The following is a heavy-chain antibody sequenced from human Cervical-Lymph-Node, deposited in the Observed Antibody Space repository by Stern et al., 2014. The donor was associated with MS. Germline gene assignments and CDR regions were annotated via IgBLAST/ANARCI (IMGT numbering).Heavy chain of an antibody. CDR2: IYYSGRN. CDR1: GESINSGDFH. Sequence: QLQLQESGPGLVKPSETLSLTCTVSGESINSGDFHWSWVRQSLGKGLEWIGYIYYSGRNYNNPSLKSRVTMSIDTSTNQFSLNLTSVTAADTALYFCARMKTGLRENRGFDFWGQGTQVTVSS. CDR3: ARMKTGLRENRGFDF. V-gene: IGHV4-30-4*01. J-gene: IGHJ4*02. D-gene: IGHD4-17*01.